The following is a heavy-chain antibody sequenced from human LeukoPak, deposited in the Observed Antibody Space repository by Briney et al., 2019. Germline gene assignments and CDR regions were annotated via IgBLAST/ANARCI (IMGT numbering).Heavy chain of an antibody. Sequence: GGSLRLSCAASGFTFSSYSMNWVRQAPGKGLEWVSSISSSSYIYYADSVKGRFTISRDNAKNSLYLQMNSLRAEDTAVYYCARDLRPITMIVESGYWGQGTLVTVSS. D-gene: IGHD3-22*01. J-gene: IGHJ4*02. CDR3: ARDLRPITMIVESGY. V-gene: IGHV3-21*01. CDR2: ISSSSYI. CDR1: GFTFSSYS.